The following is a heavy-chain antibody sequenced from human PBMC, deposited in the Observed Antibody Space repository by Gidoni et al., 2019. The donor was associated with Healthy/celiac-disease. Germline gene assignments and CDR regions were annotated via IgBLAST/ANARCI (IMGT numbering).Heavy chain of an antibody. CDR2: IYYSGST. CDR3: ANRSTTVSGDAFDI. Sequence: QVQLQASGPGLVKPSQTLSLTCTVSGGSISSGGYYWSWIRQHPGKGLEWIGYIYYSGSTYYNPSLKSRVTISVDTSKNQFSLKLSSVTAADTAVYYCANRSTTVSGDAFDIWGQGTMVTVSS. J-gene: IGHJ3*02. D-gene: IGHD4-17*01. CDR1: GGSISSGGYY. V-gene: IGHV4-31*03.